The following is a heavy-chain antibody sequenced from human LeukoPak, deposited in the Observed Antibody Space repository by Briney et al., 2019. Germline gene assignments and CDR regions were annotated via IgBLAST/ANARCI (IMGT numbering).Heavy chain of an antibody. CDR2: ISGSGGST. D-gene: IGHD4-17*01. CDR1: GGSISSYY. CDR3: ANPKTTVTTLDS. Sequence: TSETLSLTCTVSGGSISSYYWSWIRQPPGKGLEWVSAISGSGGSTYYADSVKGRFTISRDNSRNTLFLQMNSLRAEDTAVYYCANPKTTVTTLDSWGQGTLVTYSS. V-gene: IGHV3-23*01. J-gene: IGHJ4*02.